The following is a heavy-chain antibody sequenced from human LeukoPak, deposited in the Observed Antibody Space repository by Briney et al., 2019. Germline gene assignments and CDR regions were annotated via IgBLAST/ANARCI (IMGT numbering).Heavy chain of an antibody. J-gene: IGHJ3*02. CDR2: ISAYNGNT. D-gene: IGHD3-22*01. CDR3: AGGNYDSSGYHYPPDAFDI. CDR1: GYTFTSYG. Sequence: ASVKVSCKASGYTFTSYGISWVRQAPGQGLEWMGWISAYNGNTNYAQKLQGRVTMTTDTSTSTAYMELRSLRSDDTAVYYCAGGNYDSSGYHYPPDAFDIWGQGTMATVSS. V-gene: IGHV1-18*01.